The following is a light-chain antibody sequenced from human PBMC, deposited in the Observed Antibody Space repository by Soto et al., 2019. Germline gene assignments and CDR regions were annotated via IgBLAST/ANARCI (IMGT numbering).Light chain of an antibody. V-gene: IGLV2-11*01. Sequence: QSALTQPRSVSGSPGQSVTISCTGTSSDVGGYSYVSWYQQHPGKAPKPMIYDVSKRPSGVPDRFSGSKSGNTASLTISGLQAEDEADYYCCSSAGSYSYVFGTGTKLTVL. CDR3: CSSAGSYSYV. CDR2: DVS. J-gene: IGLJ1*01. CDR1: SSDVGGYSY.